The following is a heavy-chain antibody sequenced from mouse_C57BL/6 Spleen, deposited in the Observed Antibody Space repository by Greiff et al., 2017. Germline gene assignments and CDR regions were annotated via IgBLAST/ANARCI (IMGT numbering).Heavy chain of an antibody. V-gene: IGHV1-26*01. J-gene: IGHJ1*03. CDR2: INPNNGGT. Sequence: VQLQQSGPELVKPGASVKISCKASGYTFTDYYMNWVKQSHGKSLEWIGDINPNNGGTSYNQKFKGKATLTVDKSSSTAYMELRSLTSEDSAVYYCASPDGYYVSYWYFDVWGTGTTVTVSS. CDR1: GYTFTDYY. CDR3: ASPDGYYVSYWYFDV. D-gene: IGHD2-3*01.